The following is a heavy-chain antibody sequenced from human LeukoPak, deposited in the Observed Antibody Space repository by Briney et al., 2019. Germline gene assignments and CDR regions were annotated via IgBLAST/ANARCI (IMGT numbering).Heavy chain of an antibody. Sequence: KPGGSLRLSCAASGFIFRNDVMTWVRQAAGKGLEWVAYISTSGDSTKYADSVEGRFTISRDNAENSLYLLMNSLRVEDTAVYYCVKNGWLDYWGQGILVTVSS. J-gene: IGHJ4*02. CDR2: ISTSGDST. D-gene: IGHD6-19*01. V-gene: IGHV3-21*06. CDR3: VKNGWLDY. CDR1: GFIFRNDV.